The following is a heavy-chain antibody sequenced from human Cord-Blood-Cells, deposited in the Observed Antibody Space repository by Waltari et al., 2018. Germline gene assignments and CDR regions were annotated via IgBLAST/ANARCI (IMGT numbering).Heavy chain of an antibody. CDR3: AREIQDIVVVPAAMSRAFDI. D-gene: IGHD2-2*01. Sequence: QVQLLASGGGVVQPGRSMSLSCAACGVIFSRYGMHWVRKADGDGLLWVAVIWDDGSNKYYAASVKARLTISRANSKNTLYLQMNSLRAENTAVYYCAREIQDIVVVPAAMSRAFDIWGQGTMVTVSS. V-gene: IGHV3-33*01. CDR1: GVIFSRYG. CDR2: IWDDGSNK. J-gene: IGHJ3*02.